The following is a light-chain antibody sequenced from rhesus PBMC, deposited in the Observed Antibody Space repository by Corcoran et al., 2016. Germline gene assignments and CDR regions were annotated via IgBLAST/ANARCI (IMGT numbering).Light chain of an antibody. Sequence: DIQMTQSPSSLSASVGDTVTITCRASQSISSWLDWYQQKPGKATNLLIYKASSLQSGVPSRFSGSGSGADFTLTISSPQPEDFATYYGLQYRSSPPSFGQGTKVDIK. CDR2: KAS. V-gene: IGKV1-22*01. CDR1: QSISSW. J-gene: IGKJ1*01. CDR3: LQYRSSPPS.